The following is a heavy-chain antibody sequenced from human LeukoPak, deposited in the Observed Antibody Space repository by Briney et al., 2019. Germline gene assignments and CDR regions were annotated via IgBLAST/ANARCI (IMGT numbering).Heavy chain of an antibody. V-gene: IGHV4-31*03. CDR3: ARDAGYGARILQTNWFDP. CDR1: GGSISSGGYY. J-gene: IGHJ5*02. D-gene: IGHD2-15*01. Sequence: SSQTLSLTCTVSGGSISSGGYYWSWIRQHPGKGLEWIGYIYYSGSTYYNPSLKSRVTISVDTSKNQFSLKLSSVTAADTAVHYCARDAGYGARILQTNWFDPWGQGTLVTVSS. CDR2: IYYSGST.